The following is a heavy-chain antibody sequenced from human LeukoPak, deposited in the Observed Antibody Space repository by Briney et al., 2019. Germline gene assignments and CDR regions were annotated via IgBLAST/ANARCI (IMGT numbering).Heavy chain of an antibody. J-gene: IGHJ6*02. CDR2: ISSSSSYI. CDR1: GFTFSSYS. D-gene: IGHD3-10*01. Sequence: GGSLRLSCAASGFTFSSYSMNWVRQAPGKGLEWVSSISSSSSYIYYADSVKGRFTISRANAKNSLYLQMNSLRAEDTAVYYCARALYYYGSGSLDGMDVWGQGTTVTVSS. CDR3: ARALYYYGSGSLDGMDV. V-gene: IGHV3-21*01.